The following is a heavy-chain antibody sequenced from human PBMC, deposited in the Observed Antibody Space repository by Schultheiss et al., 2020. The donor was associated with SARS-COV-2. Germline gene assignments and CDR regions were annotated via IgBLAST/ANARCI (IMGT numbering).Heavy chain of an antibody. CDR3: ARNSGYDPSTYYYYGMDV. CDR2: IYSGGST. D-gene: IGHD5-12*01. V-gene: IGHV3-66*02. J-gene: IGHJ6*02. Sequence: GGSLRLSCAASGFTFSSYWMSWVRQAPGKGLEWVSVIYSGGSTYYADSVKGRFTISRDNSKNTLYLQMNSLRAEDTAVYYCARNSGYDPSTYYYYGMDVWGQGTTVTVSS. CDR1: GFTFSSYW.